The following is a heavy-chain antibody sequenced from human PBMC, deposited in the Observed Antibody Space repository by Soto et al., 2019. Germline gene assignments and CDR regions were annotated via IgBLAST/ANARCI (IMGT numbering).Heavy chain of an antibody. Sequence: SETLSLTCTVSGGSISSGGYYWSWIRQHPGKGLEWIGYIYYSGSTYYNPSLKSRVTISVDTSKNQFSLKLSSVTAADTAVYYCARDSRLATYYYYYYMDVWGKGTTVTVPS. D-gene: IGHD6-25*01. CDR3: ARDSRLATYYYYYYMDV. CDR1: GGSISSGGYY. V-gene: IGHV4-31*03. J-gene: IGHJ6*03. CDR2: IYYSGST.